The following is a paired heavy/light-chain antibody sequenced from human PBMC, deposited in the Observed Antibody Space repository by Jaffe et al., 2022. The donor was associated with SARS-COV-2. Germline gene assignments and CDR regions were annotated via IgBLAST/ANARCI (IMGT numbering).Heavy chain of an antibody. J-gene: IGHJ2*01. D-gene: IGHD3-22*01. CDR3: AKDGRYYDSSGYQDNNWYFDL. Sequence: QVQLVESGGGVVQPGRSLRLSCAASGFTFSSYGMHWVRQAPGKGLEWVAVISYDGSNKYYADSVKGRFTISRDNSKNTLYLQMNSLRAEDTAVYYCAKDGRYYDSSGYQDNNWYFDLWGRGTLVTVSS. V-gene: IGHV3-30*18. CDR1: GFTFSSYG. CDR2: ISYDGSNK.
Light chain of an antibody. V-gene: IGLV3-25*03. CDR2: KDS. CDR3: QSADSSGTVV. Sequence: SYELTQPPSVSVSPGQTARITCSGDALPKQYAYWYQQKPGQAPVLVIYKDSERPSGIPERFSGSSSGTTVTLTISGVQAEDEADYYCQSADSSGTVVFGGGTKLTVL. CDR1: ALPKQY. J-gene: IGLJ2*01.